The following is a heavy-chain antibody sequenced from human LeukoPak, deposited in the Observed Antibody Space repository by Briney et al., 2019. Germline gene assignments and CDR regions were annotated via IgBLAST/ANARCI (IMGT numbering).Heavy chain of an antibody. D-gene: IGHD6-13*01. V-gene: IGHV4-39*01. CDR1: VGSISCGDFD. CDR3: ARRRQHTDQIDY. Sequence: SETLSLTCIVSVGSISCGDFDGDWIRRPPGKGLEWIGRIFNSVTTHYNPSLNTRVTVSSDTPRNQFSLRLSSVTAADTAVYYCARRRQHTDQIDYWGQGTLVTVSS. J-gene: IGHJ4*02. CDR2: IFNSVTT.